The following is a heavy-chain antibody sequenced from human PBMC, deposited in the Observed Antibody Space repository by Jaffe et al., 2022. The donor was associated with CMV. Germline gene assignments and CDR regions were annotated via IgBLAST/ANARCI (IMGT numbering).Heavy chain of an antibody. CDR3: ARDHPGYSSGWPLYYYYMDV. CDR2: IIPILGIA. V-gene: IGHV1-69*09. D-gene: IGHD6-19*01. J-gene: IGHJ6*03. CDR1: GGTFSSYA. Sequence: QVQLVQSGAEVKKPGSSVKVSCKASGGTFSSYAISWVRQAPGQGLEWMGRIIPILGIANYAQKFQGRVTITADKSTSTAYMELSSLRSEDTAVYYCARDHPGYSSGWPLYYYYMDVWGKGTTVTVSS.